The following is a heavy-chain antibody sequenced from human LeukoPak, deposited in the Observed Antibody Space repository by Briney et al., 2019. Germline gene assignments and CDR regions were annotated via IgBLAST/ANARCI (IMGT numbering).Heavy chain of an antibody. Sequence: ASVKVSCKASGYTFTGYYMHWVRQAPGQGLEWMGWINPNSGGTNYAQKFQGRVTMTRDTSISTAYMELSRLRSDDTAVYYCARGAYSSSSLLYYYYYMDVWGKGTTVTISS. J-gene: IGHJ6*03. CDR1: GYTFTGYY. D-gene: IGHD6-6*01. CDR3: ARGAYSSSSLLYYYYYMDV. CDR2: INPNSGGT. V-gene: IGHV1-2*02.